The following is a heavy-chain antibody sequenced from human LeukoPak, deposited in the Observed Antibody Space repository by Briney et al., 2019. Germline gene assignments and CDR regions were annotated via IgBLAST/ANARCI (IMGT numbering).Heavy chain of an antibody. CDR3: ALSPLRFLEWNHPIDP. Sequence: GASVKVSCKASGYTFTGYYMHWVRQAPGQGLEWMGWINPNSGGTNYAQKFQGRVTMTRDTSISTAYMELSRLRSDDTAVYYCALSPLRFLEWNHPIDPWGQGTLVTVSS. V-gene: IGHV1-2*02. CDR2: INPNSGGT. J-gene: IGHJ5*02. CDR1: GYTFTGYY. D-gene: IGHD3-3*01.